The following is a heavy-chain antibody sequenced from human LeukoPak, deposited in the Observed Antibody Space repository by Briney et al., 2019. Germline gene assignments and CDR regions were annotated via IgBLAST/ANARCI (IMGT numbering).Heavy chain of an antibody. Sequence: GGSLRLSCAASGFTFSSYGMHWVRQAPCKELEWVAVISYDGGNKYYADSVMGRFTISRDNSKNTLYLQMNSVTAEDTAVYYCAKEEGGNSAPRYFDYWGQGTLVTVSS. CDR3: AKEEGGNSAPRYFDY. CDR2: ISYDGGNK. J-gene: IGHJ4*02. V-gene: IGHV3-30*18. D-gene: IGHD4-23*01. CDR1: GFTFSSYG.